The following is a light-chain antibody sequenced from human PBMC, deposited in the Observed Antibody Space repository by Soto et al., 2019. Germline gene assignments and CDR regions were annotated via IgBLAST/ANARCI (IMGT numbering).Light chain of an antibody. CDR3: QQYFSSIT. V-gene: IGKV4-1*01. J-gene: IGKJ5*01. CDR2: WAS. CDR1: QSVLFNSNNKDY. Sequence: DIVTTQSPDSLAVSLGERATIHCKTSQSVLFNSNNKDYLAWYQQKPGQPPKLLIYWASMRGSGVPDRFSGSGSGTDFTLTISSLQPEDVAVYYCQQYFSSITFGQGTRLEIK.